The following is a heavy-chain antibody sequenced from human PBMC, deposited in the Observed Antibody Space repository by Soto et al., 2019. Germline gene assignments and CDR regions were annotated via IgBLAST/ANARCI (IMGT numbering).Heavy chain of an antibody. CDR3: ARVGPWVPYYYDSSPYTFENWFDP. Sequence: SETLSLTCTVSGGSISSGGYYWSWIRQHPGKGLEWIGYIYYSGSTYYNPSLKSRVTLSIDMTNNHVSLILNSVTAADTAVYYCARVGPWVPYYYDSSPYTFENWFDPWGQGTLVTVSS. D-gene: IGHD3-22*01. CDR1: GGSISSGGYY. CDR2: IYYSGST. J-gene: IGHJ5*02. V-gene: IGHV4-31*03.